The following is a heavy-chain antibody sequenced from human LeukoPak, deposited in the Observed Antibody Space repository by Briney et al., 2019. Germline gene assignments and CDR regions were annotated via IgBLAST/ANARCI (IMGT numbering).Heavy chain of an antibody. D-gene: IGHD6-13*01. J-gene: IGHJ4*02. CDR1: GFTFDDYA. Sequence: GGSLRLSCAASGFTFDDYAMHWVRQAPGKGLEWVSGISWNSGSIGYADSVKGRFTISRDNAKNSLYLQMNSLRAEDTALYYCAKDPGAGIAAAGDLDYWGQGTLVTVSS. CDR2: ISWNSGSI. CDR3: AKDPGAGIAAAGDLDY. V-gene: IGHV3-9*01.